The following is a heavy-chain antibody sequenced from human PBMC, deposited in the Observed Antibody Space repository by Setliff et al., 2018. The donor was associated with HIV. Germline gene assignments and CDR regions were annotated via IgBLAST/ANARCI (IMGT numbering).Heavy chain of an antibody. Sequence: GASVKVSCKASGYTFTNYGISWVRQAPGQGLEWMGWMNPNNGNTGYAEKFQGRVTMTRDTSISTAYMELSSLRSDDTAVYYCARGTAPRPASVLEFLEWLFPNWFDPWGQGTLVTVSS. V-gene: IGHV1-8*02. CDR2: MNPNNGNT. D-gene: IGHD3-3*02. J-gene: IGHJ5*02. CDR1: GYTFTNYG. CDR3: ARGTAPRPASVLEFLEWLFPNWFDP.